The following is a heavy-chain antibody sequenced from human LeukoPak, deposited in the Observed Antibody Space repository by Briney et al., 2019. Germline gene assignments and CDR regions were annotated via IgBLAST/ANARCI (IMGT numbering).Heavy chain of an antibody. CDR2: INPNSGDT. D-gene: IGHD5-12*01. CDR1: GYTFTGYW. J-gene: IGHJ4*02. V-gene: IGHV1-2*02. Sequence: ASLKLSCKASGYTFTGYWMHWVSQTPGQVLERMGWINPNSGDTNYGQKFEGRVTMTRDTSISTAYMELSRLRSDDTAVYYCLSGYDLYNWGQGTLVTVSS. CDR3: LSGYDLYN.